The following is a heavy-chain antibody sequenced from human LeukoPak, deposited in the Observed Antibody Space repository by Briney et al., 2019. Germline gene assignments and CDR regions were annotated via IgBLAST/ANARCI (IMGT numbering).Heavy chain of an antibody. D-gene: IGHD2-21*02. CDR1: GYTFTGYY. CDR3: ARDGAYCGGDCYFDP. J-gene: IGHJ5*02. Sequence: GASVKVSCKASGYTFTGYYMHWVRQAPGQGLEWMGWINPNSGGTNYAQKFQGRVTTTRDTSISTAYMELSRLRSDDTAVYYCARDGAYCGGDCYFDPWGQGTLVTVSS. V-gene: IGHV1-2*02. CDR2: INPNSGGT.